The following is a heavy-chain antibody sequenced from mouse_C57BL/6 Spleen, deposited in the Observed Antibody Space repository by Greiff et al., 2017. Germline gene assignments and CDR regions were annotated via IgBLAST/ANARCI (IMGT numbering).Heavy chain of an antibody. J-gene: IGHJ4*01. CDR2: IHPNSGST. V-gene: IGHV1-64*01. D-gene: IGHD1-1*01. Sequence: QVQLKQPGAELVKPGASVKLSCKASGYTFTSYWMHWVKQRPGQGLEWIGMIHPNSGSTNYNEKFKSKDTLTVDKSSSTAYMQLSSLTSEDSAVYYCARGSYYYGSSYYAMDYWGQGTSVTVSS. CDR3: ARGSYYYGSSYYAMDY. CDR1: GYTFTSYW.